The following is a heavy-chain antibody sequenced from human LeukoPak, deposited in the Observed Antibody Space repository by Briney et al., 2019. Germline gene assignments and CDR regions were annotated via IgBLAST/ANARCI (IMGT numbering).Heavy chain of an antibody. CDR1: GFTVSSNS. CDR2: IYSGGNT. V-gene: IGHV3-53*05. Sequence: GGSLRLSCTVSGFTVSSNSMSWVRQAPGKGLEWVSFIYSGGNTHYSDSVKGRFTISRDNSKNTLYLQMNSLKGDDTAVYYCAKDSAFYYIDVWGKGTTVIISS. D-gene: IGHD3-10*01. J-gene: IGHJ6*03. CDR3: AKDSAFYYIDV.